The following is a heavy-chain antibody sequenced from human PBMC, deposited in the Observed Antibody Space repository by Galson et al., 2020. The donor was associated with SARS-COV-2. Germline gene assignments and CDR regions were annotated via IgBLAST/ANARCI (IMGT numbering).Heavy chain of an antibody. D-gene: IGHD2-15*01. CDR3: ARGDVGWPVPNV. Sequence: ASVKVSCKASGYTFTTYDINWVRQATGQGLEWMGWMNPNSGNTGYAQKFQGRVTMTRDNSITTAYMELSSLTSEDTAVYYCARGDVGWPVPNVWGQGTMVTVSS. J-gene: IGHJ3*01. V-gene: IGHV1-8*01. CDR1: GYTFTTYD. CDR2: MNPNSGNT.